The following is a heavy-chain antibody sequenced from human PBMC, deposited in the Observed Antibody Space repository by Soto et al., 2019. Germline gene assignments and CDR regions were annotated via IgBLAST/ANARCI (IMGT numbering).Heavy chain of an antibody. J-gene: IGHJ6*03. CDR1: GFTFSSYW. CDR2: IKQDGSEK. D-gene: IGHD2-15*01. V-gene: IGHV3-7*01. CDR3: AREPPGVAASLFYYYYYYMDV. Sequence: GGSLRLSCAASGFTFSSYWMSWVRQAPGKGLEWVANIKQDGSEKYYVDSVKGRFTISRDNAKNSLYLQMNSLRAEDTAVYYYAREPPGVAASLFYYYYYYMDVWGKGTTVTVSS.